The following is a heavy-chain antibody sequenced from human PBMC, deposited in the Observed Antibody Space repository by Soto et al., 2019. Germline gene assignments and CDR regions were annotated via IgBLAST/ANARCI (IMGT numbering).Heavy chain of an antibody. V-gene: IGHV3-33*01. CDR3: ARDRGCISTTCYRYSYAMDV. Sequence: QVQLVESGGGVVQPGRSLRLSCAASGFTFSSYGMHWVRQAPGKGLEWVAVIWYDGSNKYYADSVRGRFTISRDNSKNTLYLQMNSLRAEDTAVYYCARDRGCISTTCYRYSYAMDVWGQGTTVTVSS. J-gene: IGHJ6*02. D-gene: IGHD2-2*01. CDR2: IWYDGSNK. CDR1: GFTFSSYG.